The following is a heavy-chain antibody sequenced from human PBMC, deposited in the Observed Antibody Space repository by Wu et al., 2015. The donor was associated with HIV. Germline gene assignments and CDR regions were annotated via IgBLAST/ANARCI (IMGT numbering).Heavy chain of an antibody. J-gene: IGHJ6*02. Sequence: VQLVQSGAEVKKPGASVKVSCKTSGYTFSSYGISWMRQAPGQGLEWMGWISGYNGNTNYAQKLQGRVTMTTDTSTSTAYMELRSLRSDDTAVYYCARDPGVVAATPFYYYGMDVWGQGTTVTVSS. CDR3: ARDPGVVAATPFYYYGMDV. D-gene: IGHD2-15*01. V-gene: IGHV1-18*01. CDR1: GYTFSSYG. CDR2: ISGYNGNT.